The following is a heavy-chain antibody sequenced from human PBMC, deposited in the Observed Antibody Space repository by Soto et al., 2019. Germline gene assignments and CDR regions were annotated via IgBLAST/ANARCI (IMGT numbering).Heavy chain of an antibody. J-gene: IGHJ2*01. CDR1: GFTFRNFA. CDR2: ISGNGGST. V-gene: IGHV3-23*01. D-gene: IGHD4-17*01. Sequence: GGSLRLSCAASGFTFRNFAMSWVRQAPGKGLEWVSTISGNGGSTYSVDSVKGRFTISRDNSNNTLYLQMNSLRTEDTAVYYSAKTPGDYPLYWYFDLWGRGTLVTVSS. CDR3: AKTPGDYPLYWYFDL.